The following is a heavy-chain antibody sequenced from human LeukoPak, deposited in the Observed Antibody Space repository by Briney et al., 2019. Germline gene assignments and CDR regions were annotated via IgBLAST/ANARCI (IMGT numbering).Heavy chain of an antibody. CDR1: GGSFSGYY. Sequence: PSETLSLTCAVYGGSFSGYYWSWIRQPPGKGLEWIGEINHSGSTNYNPSLKSRVTISVDTSKNQFSLKLSSETAADTAVYYCARGGGVLRFLEWAPPAFDIWGQGTMVTVSS. CDR3: ARGGGVLRFLEWAPPAFDI. D-gene: IGHD3-3*01. J-gene: IGHJ3*02. V-gene: IGHV4-34*01. CDR2: INHSGST.